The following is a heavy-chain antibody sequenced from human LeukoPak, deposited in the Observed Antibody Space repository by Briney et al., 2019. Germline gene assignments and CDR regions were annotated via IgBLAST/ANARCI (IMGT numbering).Heavy chain of an antibody. CDR3: ARAPRNSSTMLDF. V-gene: IGHV1-46*01. CDR1: GYTFSSYW. CDR2: INPSDGST. Sequence: ASVKASCKASGYTFSSYWIQWVRQAPRQGLEWMGLINPSDGSTAYAHTFQGRVTMTRDTSTSTVYMDLSSLRSEDTAVYYCARAPRNSSTMLDFWGQGTLVTVSS. J-gene: IGHJ4*02. D-gene: IGHD6-13*01.